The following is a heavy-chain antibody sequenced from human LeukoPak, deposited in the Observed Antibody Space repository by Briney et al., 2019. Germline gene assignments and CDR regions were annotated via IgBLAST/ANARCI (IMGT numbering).Heavy chain of an antibody. V-gene: IGHV3-21*01. CDR1: GFSFSTYS. Sequence: PGGSLRLSCAASGFSFSTYSMNWVRQAPGKGLEWVSSISSSSSAHIFYADTVKGRFSISRDNAKNSLYLQMNSLRVEDTAVYYCTSRYCTTTNCYSFDIWGQGTVVTVSS. CDR3: TSRYCTTTNCYSFDI. CDR2: ISSSSSAHI. J-gene: IGHJ3*02. D-gene: IGHD2-2*01.